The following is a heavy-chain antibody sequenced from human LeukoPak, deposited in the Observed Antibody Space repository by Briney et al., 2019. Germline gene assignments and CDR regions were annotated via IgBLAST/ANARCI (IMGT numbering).Heavy chain of an antibody. Sequence: SETLSLTCAVYGGSFSGYYWSWIRQPPGKGPEWIGEINHSGSTNYNPSLKSRVTISVDTSKNQFSLKLSSVTAADTAVYYCAAYGSGSYVDYFDYWGQGTLVTVSS. CDR1: GGSFSGYY. V-gene: IGHV4-34*01. CDR3: AAYGSGSYVDYFDY. J-gene: IGHJ4*02. CDR2: INHSGST. D-gene: IGHD3-10*01.